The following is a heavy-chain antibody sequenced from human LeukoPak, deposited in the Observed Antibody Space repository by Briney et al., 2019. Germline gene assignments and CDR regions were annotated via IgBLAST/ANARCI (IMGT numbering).Heavy chain of an antibody. J-gene: IGHJ4*02. CDR1: GFTFSSYS. CDR3: ARDPTPVTIFGVVNTYYFDY. CDR2: ISRSSSYI. D-gene: IGHD3-3*01. Sequence: GGSLRLSCAASGFTFSSYSMNWVRQAPGKGLEWVSSISRSSSYIYYADSVKGRFTISRDNAKNSLYLQMNSLRAEDTAVYYCARDPTPVTIFGVVNTYYFDYWGQGTLVTVSS. V-gene: IGHV3-21*01.